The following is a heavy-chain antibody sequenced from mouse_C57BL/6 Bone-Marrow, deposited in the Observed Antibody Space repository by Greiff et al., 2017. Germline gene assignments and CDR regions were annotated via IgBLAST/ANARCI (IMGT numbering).Heavy chain of an antibody. CDR2: ISYDGSN. CDR3: ARDYYGSSYGD. V-gene: IGHV3-6*01. CDR1: GYSITSGYY. J-gene: IGHJ2*01. D-gene: IGHD1-1*01. Sequence: ESGPGLVKPSQSLSLTCSVTGYSITSGYYWNWIRQFPGNKLEWMGYISYDGSNNYNPSLKNRISITRDTSKNQFFLKLNSVTTEDTATYYCARDYYGSSYGDWGQGTTLTVSS.